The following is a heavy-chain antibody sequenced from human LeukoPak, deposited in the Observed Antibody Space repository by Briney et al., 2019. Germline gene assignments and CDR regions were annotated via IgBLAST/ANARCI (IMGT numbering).Heavy chain of an antibody. J-gene: IGHJ4*02. Sequence: ASVKVSCKASGGIFSSYAISWVRQAPGQGLEWMGGIIPIFGTANYAKKFEGRVTITTDESTSTAYMELSSLRSEDTAVYYCASVATPDLNSYYFDYWGQGTLVTVSS. CDR3: ASVATPDLNSYYFDY. D-gene: IGHD2-15*01. V-gene: IGHV1-69*05. CDR2: IIPIFGTA. CDR1: GGIFSSYA.